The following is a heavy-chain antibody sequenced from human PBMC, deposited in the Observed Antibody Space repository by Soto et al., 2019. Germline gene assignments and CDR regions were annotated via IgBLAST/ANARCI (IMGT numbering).Heavy chain of an antibody. CDR3: ARDWDDYYYDSSGPDDSLSAFDI. CDR2: IIPIFGTA. V-gene: IGHV1-69*13. J-gene: IGHJ3*02. D-gene: IGHD3-22*01. Sequence: SVNVPCKASGGTFSSYAISWVRQAPGQGLEWMGGIIPIFGTANYAQTFQGRVTITADESTSKAYMELSSLRSEDTAVYYCARDWDDYYYDSSGPDDSLSAFDIWGQGTMVTVS. CDR1: GGTFSSYA.